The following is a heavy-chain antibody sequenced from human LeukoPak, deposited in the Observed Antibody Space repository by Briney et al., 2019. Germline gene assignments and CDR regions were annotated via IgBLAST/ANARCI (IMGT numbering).Heavy chain of an antibody. V-gene: IGHV3-23*01. CDR2: ISGSGGST. CDR3: ARDAGMPVAGPDYCDY. CDR1: GFTFSSYA. Sequence: GGSLRLSCAASGFTFSSYAMSWVRQAPGKGLEWVSAISGSGGSTYYADSVKGRFTLSRDNSKNTLYLQMSSLRAEDTGVYYCARDAGMPVAGPDYCDYWGQGTLVTVSS. J-gene: IGHJ4*02. D-gene: IGHD6-19*01.